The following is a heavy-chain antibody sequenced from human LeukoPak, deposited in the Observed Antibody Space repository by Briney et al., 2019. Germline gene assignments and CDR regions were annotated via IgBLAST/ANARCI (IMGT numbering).Heavy chain of an antibody. CDR3: AKASMIVVVTFEK. J-gene: IGHJ4*02. V-gene: IGHV3-23*01. Sequence: GGLRLSCAASGFTFDDYGMSWVRQAPGKGLEWVSAISGSGGSTYYADSVKGRFTISRDNSKNTLYLQMNSLRAEDTAVYYCAKASMIVVVTFEKWGQGTLVTVSS. CDR2: ISGSGGST. CDR1: GFTFDDYG. D-gene: IGHD3-22*01.